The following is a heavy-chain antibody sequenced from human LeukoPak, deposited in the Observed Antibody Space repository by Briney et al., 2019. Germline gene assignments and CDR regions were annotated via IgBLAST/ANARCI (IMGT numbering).Heavy chain of an antibody. D-gene: IGHD2-15*01. V-gene: IGHV1-2*02. CDR2: INPDSGGT. Sequence: ASVKVSCKAFGYTFTGYYIHWVRQAPGQGLEWMGWINPDSGGTNYAQKFQGRVTMTRDTSISTAYMELSRLRSDDTAVYYCARTPHYCSGGSCYDYWGQGTLVTVSS. J-gene: IGHJ4*02. CDR1: GYTFTGYY. CDR3: ARTPHYCSGGSCYDY.